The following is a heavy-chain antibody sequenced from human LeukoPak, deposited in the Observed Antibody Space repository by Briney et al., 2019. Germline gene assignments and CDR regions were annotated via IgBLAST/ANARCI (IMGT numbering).Heavy chain of an antibody. V-gene: IGHV4-39*01. D-gene: IGHD6-19*01. CDR1: GATISSSSYY. Sequence: SETLSLTCTVSGATISSSSYYSGWIRQPPGKGLEWIGSIYYSGSTYYNPSLKSRVTISVDTSKNQFSLKLSSVTAADTAVYYCATHHFHSGWYGNWFDPWGQGTLVTVSS. CDR2: IYYSGST. CDR3: ATHHFHSGWYGNWFDP. J-gene: IGHJ5*02.